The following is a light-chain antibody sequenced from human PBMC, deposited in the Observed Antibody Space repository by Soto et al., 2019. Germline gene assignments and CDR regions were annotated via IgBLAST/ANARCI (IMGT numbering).Light chain of an antibody. CDR3: SSYSDTTTRV. V-gene: IGLV2-14*03. J-gene: IGLJ1*01. CDR1: SSDVGGFNS. Sequence: QSALTQPASVSGSPGRSITISCTGTSSDVGGFNSVSWYQLYPGKAPKLIIYGVSNRPSGVSQRFSGSKSGNTASLTISGRRAEDEAEYYCSSYSDTTTRVFGTGTKLTVL. CDR2: GVS.